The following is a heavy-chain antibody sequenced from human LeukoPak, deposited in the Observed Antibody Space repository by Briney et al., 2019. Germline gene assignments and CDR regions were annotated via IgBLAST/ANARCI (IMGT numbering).Heavy chain of an antibody. CDR2: FDPEDGET. D-gene: IGHD1-14*01. CDR3: ATILLRTQRAEYFQH. Sequence: ASVKVSCKVSGYTLTELSMHWVRQAPGKGREWMGGFDPEDGETIYAQKFQGRVTMTEDTSTDTAYMELSSLRSEDTAVYYCATILLRTQRAEYFQHGGQGALVTVS. CDR1: GYTLTELS. V-gene: IGHV1-24*01. J-gene: IGHJ1*01.